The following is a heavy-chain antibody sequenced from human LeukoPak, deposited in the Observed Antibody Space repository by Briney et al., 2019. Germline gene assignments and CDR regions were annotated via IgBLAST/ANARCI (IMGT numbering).Heavy chain of an antibody. Sequence: PGGSLRLSCAASGFTFSSYAMSWVRQAPGKGLEWVSAISGSGGSTYYADSVKGRFTISRDNSKNTLYLQMNSLRAEDTAVYYCAKVGYCSSTSCYAFDIWGQGTMVTVSS. J-gene: IGHJ3*02. CDR3: AKVGYCSSTSCYAFDI. CDR1: GFTFSSYA. D-gene: IGHD2-2*01. V-gene: IGHV3-23*01. CDR2: ISGSGGST.